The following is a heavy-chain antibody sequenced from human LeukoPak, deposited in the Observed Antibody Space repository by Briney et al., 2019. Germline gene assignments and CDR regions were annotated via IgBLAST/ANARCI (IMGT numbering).Heavy chain of an antibody. CDR1: GFTFSSYN. CDR2: ISTSSNYI. CDR3: ARDYGGYYFDY. J-gene: IGHJ4*02. D-gene: IGHD4-23*01. V-gene: IGHV3-21*06. Sequence: GGSLRLSCAASGFTFSSYNMNWVRQAPGKGLEWVSSISTSSNYIYYADSVKGRFTISRDNTKNSLYLQMNSLRAEDTAVYYCARDYGGYYFDYWGQGTLVTVSS.